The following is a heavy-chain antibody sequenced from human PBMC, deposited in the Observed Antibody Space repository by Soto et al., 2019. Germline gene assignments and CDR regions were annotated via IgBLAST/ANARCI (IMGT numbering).Heavy chain of an antibody. D-gene: IGHD4-17*01. Sequence: SETLSLTCTVSGGSISSYYWSWIRQPPGKGLEWIGYIYYSGSTNYNPSLKSRVTISVDTSKNQFSLKLSSVTAADTAVYYCARGIGTSYGDSDYWGQGTLVTVS. CDR2: IYYSGST. V-gene: IGHV4-59*01. J-gene: IGHJ4*02. CDR1: GGSISSYY. CDR3: ARGIGTSYGDSDY.